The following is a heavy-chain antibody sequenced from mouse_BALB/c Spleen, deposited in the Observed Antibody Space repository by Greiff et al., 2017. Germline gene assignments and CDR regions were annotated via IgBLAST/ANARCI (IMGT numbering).Heavy chain of an antibody. CDR3: ARGEYGSGYAMDY. CDR2: IYPGSGST. V-gene: IGHV1-55*01. D-gene: IGHD2-10*02. J-gene: IGHJ4*01. CDR1: GYNFTSYW. Sequence: QVQLQQPGAELVKPGTSVKLSCKASGYNFTSYWINWVKLRPGQGLEWIGDIYPGSGSTNYNEKFKSKATLTVDTSSSTAYMQLSSLASEDSALYYCARGEYGSGYAMDYWGQGTSVTVSA.